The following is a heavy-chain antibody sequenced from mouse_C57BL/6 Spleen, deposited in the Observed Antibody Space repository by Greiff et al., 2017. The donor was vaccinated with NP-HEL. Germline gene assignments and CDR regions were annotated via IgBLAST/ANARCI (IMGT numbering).Heavy chain of an antibody. CDR3: TRPYGSSAWFAY. D-gene: IGHD1-1*01. J-gene: IGHJ3*01. Sequence: EVMLVESGEGLVKPGGSLKLSCAASGFTFSSYAMSWVRQTPEKRLEWVAYISSGGDYIYYADTVKGRFTISRDNARKTLYLQLSSLKSQDTAMCYCTRPYGSSAWFAYWGPGTLVTVSA. CDR2: ISSGGDYI. V-gene: IGHV5-9-1*02. CDR1: GFTFSSYA.